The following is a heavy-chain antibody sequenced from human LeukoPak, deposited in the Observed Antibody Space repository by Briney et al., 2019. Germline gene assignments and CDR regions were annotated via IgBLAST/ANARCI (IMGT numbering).Heavy chain of an antibody. J-gene: IGHJ4*02. CDR3: AADQRYAFDY. Sequence: QPGGSLRLSCAASGFTFTSYWMYWVRQAPGKGLLWVSRINSDGSTTSYADSVKGRFTISRDDGKNTLYLHMNSLRDDDTAVYYGAADQRYAFDYWGQGILVTVSS. D-gene: IGHD3-9*01. CDR2: INSDGSTT. CDR1: GFTFTSYW. V-gene: IGHV3-74*01.